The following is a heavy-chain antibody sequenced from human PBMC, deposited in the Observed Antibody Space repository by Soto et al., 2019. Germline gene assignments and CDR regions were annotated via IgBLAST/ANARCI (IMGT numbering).Heavy chain of an antibody. CDR3: ARRERAAGTDWWFDP. CDR1: GGSIRGSSFH. Sequence: PSETLSLTCTVSGGSIRGSSFHWGWIRQPPGKGLEWIGSIYYSGSTYYSPSLKSRVTISVDTSKNQFSLKLSSVTAADTVVYYCARRERAAGTDWWFDPWGQGTLVTVSS. CDR2: IYYSGST. D-gene: IGHD6-13*01. V-gene: IGHV4-39*01. J-gene: IGHJ5*02.